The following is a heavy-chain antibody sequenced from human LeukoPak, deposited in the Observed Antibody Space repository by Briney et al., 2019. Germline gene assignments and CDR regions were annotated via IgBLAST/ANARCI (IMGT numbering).Heavy chain of an antibody. CDR3: ARGLDLRFLEWLVAFDI. CDR1: GGTFSSYA. J-gene: IGHJ3*02. Sequence: SVKVSCKASGGTFSSYAISWVRQAPGQGLEWMGRIIPILGIANYAQKFQGRVTITADKSTSTAYMELSSLRSEDTAVYYCARGLDLRFLEWLVAFDIWGQGTMVTVSS. D-gene: IGHD3-3*01. V-gene: IGHV1-69*04. CDR2: IIPILGIA.